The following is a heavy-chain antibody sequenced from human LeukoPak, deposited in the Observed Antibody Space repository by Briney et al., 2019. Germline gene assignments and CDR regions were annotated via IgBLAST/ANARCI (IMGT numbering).Heavy chain of an antibody. V-gene: IGHV3-64D*09. CDR1: GFTFSSYG. CDR2: ISSNGGST. CDR3: VRGVSSGYYSS. J-gene: IGHJ5*02. Sequence: PGRSLRLSCAASGFTFSSYGMHWVRQAPGKGLEYVSAISSNGGSTYYADSVKGRFTISRDNSKNTLYLQMSSLRAEDTAVYYCVRGVSSGYYSSWGQGTLVTVSS. D-gene: IGHD3-22*01.